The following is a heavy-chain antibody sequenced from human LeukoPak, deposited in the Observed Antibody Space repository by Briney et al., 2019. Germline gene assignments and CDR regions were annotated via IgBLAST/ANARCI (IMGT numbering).Heavy chain of an antibody. CDR2: IYHSGST. J-gene: IGHJ4*02. CDR3: ARKSTVTGDFDY. D-gene: IGHD4-17*01. Sequence: PSETLSLTCTVSGYSISSGYYWGWIRQPPGKGLEWIGSIYHSGSTYYNPSLKSRVTISVDTSKNQFSLNLSSVTAADTAVYYCARKSTVTGDFDYWGQGTLVTVSS. CDR1: GYSISSGYY. V-gene: IGHV4-38-2*02.